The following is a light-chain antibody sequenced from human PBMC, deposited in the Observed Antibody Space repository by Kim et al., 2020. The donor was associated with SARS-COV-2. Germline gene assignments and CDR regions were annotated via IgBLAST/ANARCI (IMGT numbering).Light chain of an antibody. Sequence: SYELTQPSSVSVSPGQTASITCSGDKLGDTYVSWYQQRPGQSPVLIIHQDDRRPSGIPARVSGSNPGNTATLTISETQASDEAYYYCLTWDSGSAVFGGGTKLTVL. CDR2: QDD. CDR1: KLGDTY. J-gene: IGLJ3*02. V-gene: IGLV3-1*01. CDR3: LTWDSGSAV.